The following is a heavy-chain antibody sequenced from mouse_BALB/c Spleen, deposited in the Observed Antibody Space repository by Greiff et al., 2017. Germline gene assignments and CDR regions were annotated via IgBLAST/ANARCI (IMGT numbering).Heavy chain of an antibody. J-gene: IGHJ4*01. CDR1: GFSLTSYG. V-gene: IGHV2-9*02. D-gene: IGHD2-4*01. Sequence: VKVVESGPGLVAPSQSLSITCTVSGFSLTSYGVHWVRQPPGKGLEWLGVIWAGGSTNYNSALMSRLSISKDNSKSQVFLKMNSLQTDDTAMYYCARDRMITTAMDYWGQGTSVTVSS. CDR2: IWAGGST. CDR3: ARDRMITTAMDY.